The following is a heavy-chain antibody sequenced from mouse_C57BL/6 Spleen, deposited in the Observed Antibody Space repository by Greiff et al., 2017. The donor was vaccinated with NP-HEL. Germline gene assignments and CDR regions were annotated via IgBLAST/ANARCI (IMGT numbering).Heavy chain of an antibody. CDR1: GYTFTSYW. J-gene: IGHJ2*01. V-gene: IGHV1-74*01. D-gene: IGHD1-1*01. CDR3: EIELLRCPFDY. Sequence: VQLQQPGAELVKPGASVKVSCKASGYTFTSYWMHWVKQRPGQGLEWIGRIHPSDSDTNYTQKFKGKATLTVDKSSSTAYLQLSSLTSEDAAVSYCEIELLRCPFDYWGKGTTLTVSA. CDR2: IHPSDSDT.